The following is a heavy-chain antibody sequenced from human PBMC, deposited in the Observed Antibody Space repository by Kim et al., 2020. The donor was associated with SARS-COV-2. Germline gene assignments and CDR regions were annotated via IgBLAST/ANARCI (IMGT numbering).Heavy chain of an antibody. D-gene: IGHD3-10*01. J-gene: IGHJ4*02. CDR3: ARSSVNTFAAGDY. CDR1: GFTFSSYA. CDR2: ISSNGGST. V-gene: IGHV3-64*01. Sequence: GGSLRLSCAASGFTFSSYAMHWVRQAPGKGLEYVSAISSNGGSTYYGNSVKGRFTISRDNSKNTLYLQMGSLSAEDMAVYYCARSSVNTFAAGDYWGQGTLVTVSS.